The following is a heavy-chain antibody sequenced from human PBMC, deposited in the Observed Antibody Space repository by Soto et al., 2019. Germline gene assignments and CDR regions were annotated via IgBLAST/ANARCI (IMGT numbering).Heavy chain of an antibody. V-gene: IGHV4-59*08. D-gene: IGHD7-27*01. CDR3: ARRWGRTFDY. Sequence: SETLSLTCTVSGGSISSYYWSWVRQPPGKGLKWIGYIYYSGSTNYNPPLKSRVTISVDTSKNQFSLKLSSVTAADTAVYYCARRWGRTFDYWGQGTLVTVSS. J-gene: IGHJ4*02. CDR2: IYYSGST. CDR1: GGSISSYY.